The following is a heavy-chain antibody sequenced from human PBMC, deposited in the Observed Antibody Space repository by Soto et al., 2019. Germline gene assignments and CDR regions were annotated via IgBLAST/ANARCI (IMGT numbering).Heavy chain of an antibody. V-gene: IGHV4-34*01. J-gene: IGHJ4*02. CDR3: ARARIVVAGTIVDY. CDR1: CGSFSGYY. CDR2: IYHSGDT. D-gene: IGHD6-19*01. Sequence: SDTLSLTCAVYCGSFSGYYWSWIRQPLGKGLEWIGSIYHSGDTYYNPSLTSRVTISVDTSKNHFSLKLTSVTAADTAVYYCARARIVVAGTIVDYWGQGTLVTVSS.